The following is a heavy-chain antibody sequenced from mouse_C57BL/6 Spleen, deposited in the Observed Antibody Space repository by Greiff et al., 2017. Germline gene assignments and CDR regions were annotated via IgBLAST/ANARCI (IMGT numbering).Heavy chain of an antibody. Sequence: EVMLVESGGDLVKPGGSLKLSCAASGFTFSSYGMSWVRQTPDKRLEWVATISSGGSYNYYPDSVKGRFTISRDNAKNTLYLQMSSLKSEDTAMCYCASDDGYSAWFAYWGQGTLVTVSA. CDR1: GFTFSSYG. J-gene: IGHJ3*01. CDR3: ASDDGYSAWFAY. V-gene: IGHV5-6*02. CDR2: ISSGGSYN. D-gene: IGHD2-3*01.